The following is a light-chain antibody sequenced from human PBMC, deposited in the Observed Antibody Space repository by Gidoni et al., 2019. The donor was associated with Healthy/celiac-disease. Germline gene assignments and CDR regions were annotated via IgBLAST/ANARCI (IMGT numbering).Light chain of an antibody. CDR2: GAS. V-gene: IGKV3-20*01. Sequence: EIVFTKSPGTLSLSPGERATLSCRASQRVSSSYLAWYQQKPGQAPRLLIYGASSRATGIPDRFSGSGSGTDFTLTISRLEPEDFAVYYCQQYGSSPLFTFGPGTKVDIK. J-gene: IGKJ3*01. CDR3: QQYGSSPLFT. CDR1: QRVSSSY.